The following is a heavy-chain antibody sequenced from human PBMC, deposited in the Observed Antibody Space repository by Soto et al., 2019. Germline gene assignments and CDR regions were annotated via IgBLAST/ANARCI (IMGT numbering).Heavy chain of an antibody. V-gene: IGHV1-46*01. J-gene: IGHJ5*02. Sequence: ASVKVSCKASGYTFTSYYMHWVRQAPGQGLEWMGIINPSGGSTSYAQKFQGRVTMTRDTSTSAVYMELSSLRSEDTAVYYCARDAYDSSGYYRHHWFDPWGQGTLVTVSS. CDR1: GYTFTSYY. CDR2: INPSGGST. D-gene: IGHD3-22*01. CDR3: ARDAYDSSGYYRHHWFDP.